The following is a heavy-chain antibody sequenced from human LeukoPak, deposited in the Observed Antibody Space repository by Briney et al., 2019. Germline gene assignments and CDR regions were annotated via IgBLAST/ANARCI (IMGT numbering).Heavy chain of an antibody. V-gene: IGHV4-30-4*01. CDR2: IYYSGST. CDR1: GGSISSGDYY. D-gene: IGHD2-2*01. J-gene: IGHJ4*02. Sequence: PSETLSLTCTISGGSISSGDYYWSWIRQPPGKGLEWIGYIYYSGSTYYNPSLKSRVTISVDTSKNQFSLKLSSVTAADTAVYYCARGRLLSGNYFDYWGQGTLVTVSS. CDR3: ARGRLLSGNYFDY.